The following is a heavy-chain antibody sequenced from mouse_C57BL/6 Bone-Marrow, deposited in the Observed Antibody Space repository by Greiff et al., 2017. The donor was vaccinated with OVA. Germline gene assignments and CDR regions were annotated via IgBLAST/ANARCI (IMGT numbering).Heavy chain of an antibody. D-gene: IGHD2-4*01. Sequence: QVQLKESGPELVKPGASVKLSCKASGYTFTSYDINWVKQRPGQGLEWIGWIYPRDGGTKYNEKFKGKAPLTVDTSSSTAYMELHSLTSEDSAVCVCARSVYDYDEGGWGQGTTLTVSS. V-gene: IGHV1-85*01. CDR1: GYTFTSYD. J-gene: IGHJ2*01. CDR3: ARSVYDYDEGG. CDR2: IYPRDGGT.